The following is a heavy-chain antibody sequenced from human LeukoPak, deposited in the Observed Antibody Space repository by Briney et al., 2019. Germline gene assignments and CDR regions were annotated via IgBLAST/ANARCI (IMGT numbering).Heavy chain of an antibody. J-gene: IGHJ4*02. CDR2: ISGSGGST. Sequence: PGGSLRLSCAASGFTFSSYAMSLVRQAPGKGLEWVSAISGSGGSTYYADSVKGRFTISTDNSKNTLYLQINSLRAEDTAVYYCAKDGFIVVVVAATPYYFDYWGQGTLVTVSS. D-gene: IGHD2-15*01. CDR3: AKDGFIVVVVAATPYYFDY. CDR1: GFTFSSYA. V-gene: IGHV3-23*01.